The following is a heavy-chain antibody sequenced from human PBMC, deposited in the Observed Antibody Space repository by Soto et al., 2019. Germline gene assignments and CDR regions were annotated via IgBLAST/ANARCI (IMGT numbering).Heavy chain of an antibody. CDR2: INHSGGS. D-gene: IGHD3-22*01. J-gene: IGHJ1*01. CDR3: ARCSVYTVDSRGCYGD. CDR1: GGSFSAYY. V-gene: IGHV4-34*01. Sequence: SEPLSLTFAVSGGSFSAYYWSWIRQPPGKGLEWIGEINHSGGSSYNPSLKSRVTISVDTSKSQFSLKLTSVTAADRAVYYCARCSVYTVDSRGCYGDCGQGSRVTVYS.